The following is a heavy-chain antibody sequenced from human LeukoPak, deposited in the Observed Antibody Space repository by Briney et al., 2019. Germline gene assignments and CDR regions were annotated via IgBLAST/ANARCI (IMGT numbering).Heavy chain of an antibody. D-gene: IGHD5-24*01. CDR1: GFTLSSYA. CDR2: IYYSGST. V-gene: IGHV4-39*01. CDR3: ARGGRMATTPIDY. Sequence: GSLRLSCAASGFTLSSYAMTWVRQPPGKGLEWIGSIYYSGSTYYNPSLKSRVTISVDTSKNQFSLKLSSVTAADTAVYYCARGGRMATTPIDYWGQGTLVTVSS. J-gene: IGHJ4*02.